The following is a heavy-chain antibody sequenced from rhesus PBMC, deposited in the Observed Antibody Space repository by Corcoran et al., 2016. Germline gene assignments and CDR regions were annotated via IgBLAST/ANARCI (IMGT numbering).Heavy chain of an antibody. V-gene: IGHV4-165*01. Sequence: QVQLQESGPGLVKPSETLSFTCAVSGGSFSGSYWGWIRHPPGNGLGWSGYIIGSNGSTDYNPSLKSRVTISTDTSKNQFSLKLSSVTAADTAVYYCAREEITICGLVTPFDYWGQGVLVTVSS. CDR1: GGSFSGSY. J-gene: IGHJ4*01. CDR2: IIGSNGST. D-gene: IGHD3-3*01. CDR3: AREEITICGLVTPFDY.